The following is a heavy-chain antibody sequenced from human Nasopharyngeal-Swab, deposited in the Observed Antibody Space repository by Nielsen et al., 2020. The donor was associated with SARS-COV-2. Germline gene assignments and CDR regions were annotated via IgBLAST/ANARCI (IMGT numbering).Heavy chain of an antibody. J-gene: IGHJ4*02. Sequence: GESLKISCAASGFTFSSYGMHWVRQAPGKGLEWVAVISYDGSNKYYADSVKGRFTISGDNSKNTLYLQMNSLRAEDTAVYYCAKDYYDSSGYYFAYWGQGTLVTVSS. CDR2: ISYDGSNK. CDR3: AKDYYDSSGYYFAY. V-gene: IGHV3-30*18. D-gene: IGHD3-22*01. CDR1: GFTFSSYG.